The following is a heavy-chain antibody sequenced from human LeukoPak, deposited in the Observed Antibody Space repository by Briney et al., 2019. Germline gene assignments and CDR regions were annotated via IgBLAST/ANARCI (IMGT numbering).Heavy chain of an antibody. CDR3: AKDRGRHYYPTSGYYGIFHY. CDR2: ISYDGINK. Sequence: TGGSLRLSCAASGLTFSTYGMHWVRQAPGKGLEWVAVISYDGINKYYADTVKGRFTISRDNSKNTLYLQMNTLRVEDTAVYYCAKDRGRHYYPTSGYYGIFHYWGQGTLVTVSS. J-gene: IGHJ4*02. D-gene: IGHD3-22*01. V-gene: IGHV3-30*18. CDR1: GLTFSTYG.